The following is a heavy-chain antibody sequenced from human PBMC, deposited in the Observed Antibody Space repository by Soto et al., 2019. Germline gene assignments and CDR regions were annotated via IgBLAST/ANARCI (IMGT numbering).Heavy chain of an antibody. D-gene: IGHD2-2*02. CDR3: ASGLAQDIVVVPAALRRDYYYYGMDV. V-gene: IGHV3-30-3*01. CDR1: GFTFSSYA. CDR2: ISYDGSNK. J-gene: IGHJ6*02. Sequence: GGSLRLSCAASGFTFSSYAMHWVRQAPSKGLEWVAVISYDGSNKYYADSVKGRFTISRDNSKNTLYLQMNSLRAEDTAVYYCASGLAQDIVVVPAALRRDYYYYGMDVWGQGTTVTVSS.